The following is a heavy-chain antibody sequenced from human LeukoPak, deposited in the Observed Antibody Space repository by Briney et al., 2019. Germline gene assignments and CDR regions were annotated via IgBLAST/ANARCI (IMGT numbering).Heavy chain of an antibody. D-gene: IGHD5-12*01. CDR2: INQDGSEE. V-gene: IGHV3-7*01. CDR3: VRDGGVSGYDLLDY. J-gene: IGHJ4*02. Sequence: GGSLRHSCGASGFPFSNHWMTWVRQAPGKVLEWVAHINQDGSEEQYMDSVKARFTISRDNAKNSLSMQMNSLRAEDTAVYYCVRDGGVSGYDLLDYWGQGTLVTVSS. CDR1: GFPFSNHW.